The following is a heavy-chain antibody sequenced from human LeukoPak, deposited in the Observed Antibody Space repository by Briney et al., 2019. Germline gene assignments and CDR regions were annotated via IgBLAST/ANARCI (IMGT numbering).Heavy chain of an antibody. V-gene: IGHV3-7*01. CDR1: KFTFKSYW. Sequence: GGSLRLSCAASKFTFKSYWMTWVRQAPGKGLEWVANIKQDGSDKYYVDSVKGRFTISRDNAKNSLYLQMNSLRAEDTAVYYCARDYYYYMDVWGNGTTVTVSS. CDR3: ARDYYYYMDV. J-gene: IGHJ6*03. CDR2: IKQDGSDK.